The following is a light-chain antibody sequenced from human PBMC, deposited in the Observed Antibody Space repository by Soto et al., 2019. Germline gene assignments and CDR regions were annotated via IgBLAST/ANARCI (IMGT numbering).Light chain of an antibody. Sequence: DVQMTQAPSSLSASVGVRVSITCRASQGISNYLAWYQQKPGKVPKLLIYAASILQSGVPSRFSGSGSGTDFTLTISSLQPEDVATYYCQKYNSAPRTFGGGTKVEIK. CDR1: QGISNY. J-gene: IGKJ4*01. CDR2: AAS. V-gene: IGKV1-27*01. CDR3: QKYNSAPRT.